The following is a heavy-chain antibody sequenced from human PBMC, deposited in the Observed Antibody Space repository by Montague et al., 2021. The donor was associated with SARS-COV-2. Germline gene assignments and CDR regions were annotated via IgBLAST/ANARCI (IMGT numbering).Heavy chain of an antibody. CDR3: ARDLGDY. V-gene: IGHV4-59*13. CDR2: IYYSGST. J-gene: IGHJ4*02. Sequence: SETLSLTCTVSGGSISGYYWSWIRQPPGQGLEWIGYIYYSGSTNYNPSLKSRVTISVDTSKNQFSLKLSSVTAADTAVYYCARDLGDYWGQGTLVTVSS. CDR1: GGSISGYY.